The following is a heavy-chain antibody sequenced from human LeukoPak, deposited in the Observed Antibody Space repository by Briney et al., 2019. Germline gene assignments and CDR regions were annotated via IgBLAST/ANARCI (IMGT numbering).Heavy chain of an antibody. V-gene: IGHV5-51*01. CDR3: ARRHLQWYCSRATCARFDL. CDR2: INPDDSDT. Sequence: GESLKISCKGSGYSFTDYWIAWVRQMPGKGLEWMGIINPDDSDTIYSPSFQGQVTISVDKSSSIAYLQWSSLKASDTAMYYCARRHLQWYCSRATCARFDLWGQGTQVTVSS. CDR1: GYSFTDYW. J-gene: IGHJ4*02. D-gene: IGHD2-2*01.